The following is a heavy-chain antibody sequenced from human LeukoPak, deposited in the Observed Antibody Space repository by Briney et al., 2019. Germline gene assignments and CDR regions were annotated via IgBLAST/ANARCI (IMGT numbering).Heavy chain of an antibody. J-gene: IGHJ4*02. D-gene: IGHD1-7*01. CDR1: GGSISSGDYY. CDR3: ARTATGTTGGFDY. CDR2: IYYSGST. Sequence: SETLSLTCTVSGGSISSGDYYWSWIRQPPGKGLEWIGYIYYSGSTYYNPSPKSRVTISVDTSKNQFSLKLSSVTAADTAVYYCARTATGTTGGFDYWGQGTLVTVSS. V-gene: IGHV4-30-4*01.